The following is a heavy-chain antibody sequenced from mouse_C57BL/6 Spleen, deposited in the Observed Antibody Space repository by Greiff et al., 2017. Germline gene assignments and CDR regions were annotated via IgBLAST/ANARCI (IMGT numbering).Heavy chain of an antibody. Sequence: EVQLQQSVAELVRPGASVKLSCTASGFNIKNTYMHWVKQRPEQGLEWIGRIYPANGKTKYAPKFQGKATITADKSSNTAYLQLSSLTSEDTALYCGSNYPYYFDCWGQGTTLTVSS. D-gene: IGHD2-5*01. CDR1: GFNIKNTY. CDR2: IYPANGKT. CDR3: SNYPYYFDC. J-gene: IGHJ2*01. V-gene: IGHV14-3*01.